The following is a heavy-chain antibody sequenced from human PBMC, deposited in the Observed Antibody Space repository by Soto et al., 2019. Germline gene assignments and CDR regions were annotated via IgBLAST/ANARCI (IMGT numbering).Heavy chain of an antibody. CDR1: GYTFTGYY. D-gene: IGHD1-26*01. V-gene: IGHV1-2*04. J-gene: IGHJ6*02. Sequence: ASVKVSCKASGYTFTGYYMHWVRQAPGQGLEWMGWINPNSGGTNYAQKFQGWVTMTRDTSISTAYMELSRLRSDDTAVYYGARDGGSYLNALYYYYGMDVWGQGTTVTVSS. CDR3: ARDGGSYLNALYYYYGMDV. CDR2: INPNSGGT.